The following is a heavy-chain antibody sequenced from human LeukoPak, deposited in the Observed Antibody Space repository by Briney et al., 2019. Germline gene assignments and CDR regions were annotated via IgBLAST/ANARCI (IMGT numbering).Heavy chain of an antibody. V-gene: IGHV4-61*02. Sequence: PSETLSLTCTVSGGSISSGSYYWSWIRQPAGKGLEWIGRIYTSGSTNYNPSLKSRVTISVDTPKNQFSLKLSSVTAADTAVYYCARLYYDILTGYSPFDYWGQGTLVTVSS. J-gene: IGHJ4*02. CDR3: ARLYYDILTGYSPFDY. D-gene: IGHD3-9*01. CDR2: IYTSGST. CDR1: GGSISSGSYY.